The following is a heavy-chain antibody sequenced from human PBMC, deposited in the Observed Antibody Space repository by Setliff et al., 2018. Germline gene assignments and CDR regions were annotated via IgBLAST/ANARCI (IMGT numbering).Heavy chain of an antibody. D-gene: IGHD3-9*01. CDR1: GYTFTNYG. Sequence: ASVKVSCKASGYTFTNYGVSWVRQAPGQGLEWMGWISGFNGNTKYAQKVQGRVSMTTDTSTSTAYMELRSLRSDDTAVYYCARHGDASFYYDILTGHSPPYYLDYWGQGTLVTVSS. CDR3: ARHGDASFYYDILTGHSPPYYLDY. V-gene: IGHV1-18*01. CDR2: ISGFNGNT. J-gene: IGHJ4*02.